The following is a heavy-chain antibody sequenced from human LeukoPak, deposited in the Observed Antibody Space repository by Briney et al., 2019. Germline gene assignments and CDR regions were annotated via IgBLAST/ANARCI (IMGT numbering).Heavy chain of an antibody. CDR3: ARGRRKVLRYFDWLPYFDY. CDR2: INHSGST. CDR1: GGSFSGYY. D-gene: IGHD3-9*01. V-gene: IGHV4-34*01. Sequence: PSETLSLTCAVYGGSFSGYYWSWIRQPPGKGLEWIGEINHSGSTNYNPSLKSRVTISVGTSKNQFSLKLSSVTAADTAVYYCARGRRKVLRYFDWLPYFDYWGQGTLVTVSS. J-gene: IGHJ4*02.